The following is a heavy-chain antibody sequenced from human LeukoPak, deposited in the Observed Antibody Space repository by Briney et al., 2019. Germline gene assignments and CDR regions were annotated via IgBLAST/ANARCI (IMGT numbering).Heavy chain of an antibody. V-gene: IGHV3-48*04. J-gene: IGHJ4*02. CDR2: IGGTTDMI. CDR1: GFAFSTFS. Sequence: GGSLRLSCAASGFAFSTFSMNWVRQAPGKGLEWIAYIGGTTDMIYYADSVKGRFTISRDNAKNSLYLQMNSLRVEDTAVYCCAQRGGLFDNWGQGTLVTVSS. CDR3: AQRGGLFDN.